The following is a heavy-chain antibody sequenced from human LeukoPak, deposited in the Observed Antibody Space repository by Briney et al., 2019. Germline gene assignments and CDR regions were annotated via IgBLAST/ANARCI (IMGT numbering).Heavy chain of an antibody. CDR1: GFTFSSYG. Sequence: GGSLRLSCAASGFTFSSYGMHWVRQAPGKGLEWVAVISYDGSNKYYADSVKGRFTISRDNSKNTLYLQMNSLRAEDTAVYYCAKITYLDYDYVWGSYRNFDYWGQGTLVTVSS. D-gene: IGHD3-16*02. CDR3: AKITYLDYDYVWGSYRNFDY. CDR2: ISYDGSNK. J-gene: IGHJ4*02. V-gene: IGHV3-30*18.